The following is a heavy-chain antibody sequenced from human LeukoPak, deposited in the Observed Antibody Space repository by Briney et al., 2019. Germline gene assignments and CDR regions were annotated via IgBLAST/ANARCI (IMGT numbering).Heavy chain of an antibody. D-gene: IGHD5-12*01. CDR2: INPSSGST. CDR1: GYTFTSYY. Sequence: ASVKVSCKASGYTFTSYYMHWVRQAPGQGLEWMGIINPSSGSTSYPQKFQGRVTMTRDTSTSTAYMELSSLRSEDTAVYYCARPRTPISGYDSGFDYWGQGTLVTVSS. V-gene: IGHV1-46*01. J-gene: IGHJ4*02. CDR3: ARPRTPISGYDSGFDY.